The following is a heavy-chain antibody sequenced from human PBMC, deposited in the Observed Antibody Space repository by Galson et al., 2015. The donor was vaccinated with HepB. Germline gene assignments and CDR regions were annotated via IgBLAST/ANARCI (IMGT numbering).Heavy chain of an antibody. CDR3: ARMGEMTTVTTFGWFDP. CDR2: INAGNGNT. J-gene: IGHJ5*02. D-gene: IGHD4-17*01. CDR1: GYTFTSYA. Sequence: SVKVSCKASGYTFTSYAMHWVRQAPGQRLEWMGWINAGNGNTKYSQKFQGRVTITRDTSASTAYMELSSLRSEDTAVYYCARMGEMTTVTTFGWFDPWGQGTLVTVSS. V-gene: IGHV1-3*01.